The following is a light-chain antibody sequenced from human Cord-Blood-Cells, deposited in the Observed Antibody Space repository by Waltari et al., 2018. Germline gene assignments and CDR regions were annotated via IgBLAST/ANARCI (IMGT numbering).Light chain of an antibody. CDR2: AVS. J-gene: IGLJ3*02. CDR1: SRYVGGYDY. V-gene: IGLV2-14*01. Sequence: QSALTQPASVSGSPGQSITIPCTGPSRYVGGYDYVSWYQQHPGKAPKLLIYAVSKRPSGVSNRFSGSKSGNTASLTISGLQAEDEADYYCSSYTSSSTWVFGGGTKLTVL. CDR3: SSYTSSSTWV.